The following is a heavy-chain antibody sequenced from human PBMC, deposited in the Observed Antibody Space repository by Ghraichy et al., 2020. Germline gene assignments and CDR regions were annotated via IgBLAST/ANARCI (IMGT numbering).Heavy chain of an antibody. CDR3: AKTGSLSYGMDV. CDR1: GGSLIGYY. J-gene: IGHJ6*02. Sequence: SETLSLTCGVSGGSLIGYYWSWIRQSPGKGLEWIGEITQSGSTNYNPSLKGRVTISVDTSKNQFSLKVTSATAADTAVYYCAKTGSLSYGMDVWGQGTTVTVS. D-gene: IGHD1-14*01. V-gene: IGHV4-34*01. CDR2: ITQSGST.